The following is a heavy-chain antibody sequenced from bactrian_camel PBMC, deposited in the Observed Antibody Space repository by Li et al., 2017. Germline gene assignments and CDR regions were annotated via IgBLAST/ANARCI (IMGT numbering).Heavy chain of an antibody. CDR2: IDSDGNT. CDR3: AADSLAFVDYGPGTLEEIRFTY. V-gene: IGHV3S26*01. CDR1: GFRYSTYC. D-gene: IGHD5*01. Sequence: HVQLVESGGGSVQSGGSLRLSCVASGFRYSTYCMGWFHQAPGKEREGVTTIDSDGNTSYADSVKGRFTISQDNAKNTLYLQMNSLKPEDTAMYFCAADSLAFVDYGPGTLEEIRFTYWGQGTQVTVS. J-gene: IGHJ4*01.